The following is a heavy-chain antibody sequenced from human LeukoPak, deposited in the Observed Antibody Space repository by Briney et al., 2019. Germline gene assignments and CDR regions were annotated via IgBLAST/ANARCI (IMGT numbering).Heavy chain of an antibody. CDR2: ISGSGGST. V-gene: IGHV3-23*01. D-gene: IGHD3-10*01. J-gene: IGHJ4*02. CDR1: GFTFSSYA. CDR3: AKRVSYSSGSHFDY. Sequence: GGSLRLSCAASGFTFSSYAMSWVRQAPGKGLEWVSAISGSGGSTYYADSVKGRFTISGDNSKNTLYLQMNHLRAEDSAIYYCAKRVSYSSGSHFDYWGQGTLVTVSS.